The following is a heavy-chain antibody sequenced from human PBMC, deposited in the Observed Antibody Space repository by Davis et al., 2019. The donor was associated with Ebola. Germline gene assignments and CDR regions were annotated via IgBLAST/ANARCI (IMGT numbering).Heavy chain of an antibody. CDR3: TRDFDWDGGY. D-gene: IGHD3-16*01. CDR1: GFIFSSHW. Sequence: GESLKISCAASGFIFSSHWMHWVRQAPGKGLVWVSRIKTDGSVTGYADSVKGRFTISRDNAKNTLYLDMSSLRAEDTAIYYCTRDFDWDGGYWGRGTLVTVSS. CDR2: IKTDGSVT. J-gene: IGHJ4*02. V-gene: IGHV3-74*01.